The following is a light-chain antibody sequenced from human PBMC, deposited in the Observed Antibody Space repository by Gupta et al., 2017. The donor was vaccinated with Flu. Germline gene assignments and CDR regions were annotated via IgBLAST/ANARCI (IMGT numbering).Light chain of an antibody. V-gene: IGKV1-5*03. J-gene: IGKJ4*01. CDR3: QQEHGYPLT. CDR2: QAS. Sequence: IQMTQSPSTLSASVGDRVTITCRASQSINTWLAWWQQKPGKAPNLLIYQASSLEVGVPSRFSGSGSGTEFTLTLSSLQPDDFATYYCQQEHGYPLTFDGGTKVEIK. CDR1: QSINTW.